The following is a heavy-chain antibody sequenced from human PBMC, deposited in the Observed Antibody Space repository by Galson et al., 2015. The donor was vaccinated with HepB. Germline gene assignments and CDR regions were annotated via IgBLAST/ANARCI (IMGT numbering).Heavy chain of an antibody. Sequence: SLRLSCAASGFSVSSNYMSWVRQAPGKGLEWVSVIYSDGSTYYADAVKGRFTISRDNSKNTLYLQMNSLRAEDTAVYYCATSAYSGSFYGMDVWGQGTTVTVSS. J-gene: IGHJ6*02. D-gene: IGHD1-26*01. CDR1: GFSVSSNY. V-gene: IGHV3-53*01. CDR3: ATSAYSGSFYGMDV. CDR2: IYSDGST.